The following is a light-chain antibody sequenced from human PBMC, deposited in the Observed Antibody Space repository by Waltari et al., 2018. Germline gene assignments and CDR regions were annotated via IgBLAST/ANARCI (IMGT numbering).Light chain of an antibody. Sequence: QSVLTQPPSVSATPGQKVTISCSGSTSTIGKNYVSWYRQLPGPAPKLVIYDNDQRPSGIPDRFSGSKSGTSASLDITGLQTGDEADYVCGTWDSSLTTGGYVFGPGTTVTVL. CDR3: GTWDSSLTTGGYV. CDR2: DND. J-gene: IGLJ1*01. CDR1: TSTIGKNY. V-gene: IGLV1-51*01.